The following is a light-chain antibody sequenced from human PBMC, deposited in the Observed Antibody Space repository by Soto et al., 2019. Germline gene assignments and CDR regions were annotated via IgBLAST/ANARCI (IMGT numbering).Light chain of an antibody. J-gene: IGLJ3*02. V-gene: IGLV1-40*01. CDR3: STWDDSLNGWV. CDR2: GNT. Sequence: QSVLTQPPSVSGAPGQRVTISCTGNSSNIGADFGVHWYQQLPGTGPKVLIYGNTNRPSGVPLRFSGSKSGTSASLTITGLQIDDEAVYFCSTWDDSLNGWVFGGGTKVTVL. CDR1: SSNIGADFG.